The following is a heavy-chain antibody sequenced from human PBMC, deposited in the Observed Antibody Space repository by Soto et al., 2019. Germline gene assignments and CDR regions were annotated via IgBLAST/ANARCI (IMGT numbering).Heavy chain of an antibody. CDR2: IYWDDDK. CDR3: AHRPGFSMSFDY. D-gene: IGHD3-22*01. J-gene: IGHJ4*02. Sequence: SGPTLVNPTQTLTLTCTFSGFSLNTYGVGAAWVRQPPGKALEWLALIYWDDDKRFSPSLETRLTITKDTSKNHVVLTMTNMDLVDTGTYYCAHRPGFSMSFDYWGQGALVTVSS. CDR1: GFSLNTYGVG. V-gene: IGHV2-5*02.